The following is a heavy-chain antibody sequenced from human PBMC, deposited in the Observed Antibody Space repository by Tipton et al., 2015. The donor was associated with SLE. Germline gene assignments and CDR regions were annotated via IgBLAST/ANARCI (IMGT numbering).Heavy chain of an antibody. J-gene: IGHJ6*03. V-gene: IGHV4-4*07. Sequence: TLSLTCIVSGGSISNYYWSWIRQPAGKGLEWIGRIYTSGSTNYNPSLKSRVTMSVDKSKNQFSLKLSSVTAADTAVYYCARGVMDYDFWSGSTYYYYYMDVWAKGPRSPSP. D-gene: IGHD3-3*01. CDR2: IYTSGST. CDR3: ARGVMDYDFWSGSTYYYYYMDV. CDR1: GGSISNYY.